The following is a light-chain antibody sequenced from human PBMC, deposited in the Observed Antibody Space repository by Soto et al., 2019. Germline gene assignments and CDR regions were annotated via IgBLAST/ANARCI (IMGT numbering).Light chain of an antibody. CDR2: GAS. CDR1: QSVFSSY. CDR3: QEYNHWHPVT. V-gene: IGKV3-15*01. J-gene: IGKJ4*01. Sequence: EIVLTQSPGTLSLSPGERATLSCRASQSVFSSYLAWYQQKPGQAPRLLIYGASTRATGIPARFSGSGSGTEFSLTISSLQSEDFSVYYCQEYNHWHPVTFGGGTKV.